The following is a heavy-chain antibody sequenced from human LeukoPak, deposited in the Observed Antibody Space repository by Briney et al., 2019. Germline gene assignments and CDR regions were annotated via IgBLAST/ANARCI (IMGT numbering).Heavy chain of an antibody. V-gene: IGHV3-11*04. D-gene: IGHD3-3*01. CDR3: AREPITIFGVVTNYFDY. Sequence: GGSLRLSCAASGFTFSDYYMSWLRQAPGKGLKGVTYISSSGSTIYYADSVKGRFTISRDNATNSLYLQMNSLRAEDTAVYYCAREPITIFGVVTNYFDYWGQGTLVTVSS. CDR2: ISSSGSTI. J-gene: IGHJ4*02. CDR1: GFTFSDYY.